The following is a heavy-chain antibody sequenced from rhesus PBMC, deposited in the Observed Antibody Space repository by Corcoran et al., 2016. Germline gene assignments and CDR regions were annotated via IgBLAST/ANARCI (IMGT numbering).Heavy chain of an antibody. CDR3: ERGDHLFDY. J-gene: IGHJ4*01. Sequence: QVQLVQSGAEVKKPGSSVKVSCQASGYTFTDHYIHWVRQAPGQGLEGGGKNNPKTGVTKDAQRVQGRGTVTSDTSTSTAYMELNSLRSEDTAIYYCERGDHLFDYWGQGVLVTVSS. CDR2: NNPKTGVT. D-gene: IGHD1-44*02. V-gene: IGHV1-138*01. CDR1: GYTFTDHY.